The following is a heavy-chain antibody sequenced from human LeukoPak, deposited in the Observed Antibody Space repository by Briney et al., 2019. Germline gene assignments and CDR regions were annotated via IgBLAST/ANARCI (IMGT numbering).Heavy chain of an antibody. CDR2: ISVDSGNT. Sequence: ASVKVSCKTSGYTFTTYAISWVRQAPGQGLEWMGWISVDSGNTNYAQKLQGRVTMTTDTSTSTAYMELSSLRSEDTAVYYCARRLAAAGYLPDYWGQGTLVTVSS. CDR3: ARRLAAAGYLPDY. CDR1: GYTFTTYA. J-gene: IGHJ4*02. D-gene: IGHD6-13*01. V-gene: IGHV1-18*01.